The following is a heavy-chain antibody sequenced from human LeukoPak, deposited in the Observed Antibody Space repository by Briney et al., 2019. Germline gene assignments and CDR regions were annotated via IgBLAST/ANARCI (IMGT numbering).Heavy chain of an antibody. D-gene: IGHD6-13*01. CDR1: GYTFSGYY. V-gene: IGHV1-2*06. CDR2: INPNSGGT. Sequence: GASVKVSCKASGYTFSGYYMHWVRQAPGQGLEWMGRINPNSGGTNYAQKFQGRVTMTRDTSISTAYMELSRLRSDDTAVYYCARDSTSSSWYRRGWFDPWGQGTLVTVSS. CDR3: ARDSTSSSWYRRGWFDP. J-gene: IGHJ5*02.